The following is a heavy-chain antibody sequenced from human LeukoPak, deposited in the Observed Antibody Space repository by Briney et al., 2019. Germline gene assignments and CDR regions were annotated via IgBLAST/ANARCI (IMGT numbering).Heavy chain of an antibody. J-gene: IGHJ6*03. Sequence: PSEALSLTCTVSGGSISSYYWSWIRQPPGKGLEWIGYIYYSGSTNYNPSLKRRVTISVDTSKNQLSLKLSSVTAADTAVYYCARVRATLFGVAMDYMDVWGKGTTVTVSS. D-gene: IGHD3-3*01. CDR2: IYYSGST. CDR3: ARVRATLFGVAMDYMDV. CDR1: GGSISSYY. V-gene: IGHV4-59*08.